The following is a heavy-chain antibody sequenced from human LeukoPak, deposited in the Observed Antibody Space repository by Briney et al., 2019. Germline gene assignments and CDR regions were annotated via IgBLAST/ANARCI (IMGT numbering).Heavy chain of an antibody. J-gene: IGHJ3*02. CDR1: GGAFSSYA. CDR3: ARDRVEMATTDAFDI. Sequence: SVKVSCKASGGAFSSYAISWVRQAPGQGLEWMGGIIPIFGTANYAQKFQGRVTITADESTSTAYMELSSLRSEDTAVYYCARDRVEMATTDAFDIWGQGTMVTVSS. V-gene: IGHV1-69*13. D-gene: IGHD5-24*01. CDR2: IIPIFGTA.